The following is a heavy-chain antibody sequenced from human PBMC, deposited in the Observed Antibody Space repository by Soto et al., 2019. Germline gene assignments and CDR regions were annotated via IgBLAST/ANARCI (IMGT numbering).Heavy chain of an antibody. CDR2: INSDGSST. Sequence: PGGSLRLSCAASGFTFSAYAMTWVRQAPGKGLVWVSRINSDGSSTSYADSVKGRFTISRDNAKNTLYLQMNSLRAEDTAVYYCAREGLQGGYDPYYYYGMDVWGQGATVTVSS. J-gene: IGHJ6*02. D-gene: IGHD5-12*01. CDR3: AREGLQGGYDPYYYYGMDV. CDR1: GFTFSAYA. V-gene: IGHV3-74*01.